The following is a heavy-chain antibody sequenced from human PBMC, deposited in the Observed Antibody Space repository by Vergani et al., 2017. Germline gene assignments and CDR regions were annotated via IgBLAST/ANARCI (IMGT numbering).Heavy chain of an antibody. CDR1: GGSISSYY. V-gene: IGHV4-59*01. D-gene: IGHD3-10*01. J-gene: IGHJ5*02. CDR2: IYYSGST. CDR3: ARAARGVSVGWFDP. Sequence: QVQLQESGPGLVKPSETLSLTCTVSGGSISSYYWSWIRQPPGKGLEWIGSIYYSGSTNYNPSLMSRVTISVDTSKNQFSLKLSSVTAADTAVYYCARAARGVSVGWFDPWGQGTLVTVSS.